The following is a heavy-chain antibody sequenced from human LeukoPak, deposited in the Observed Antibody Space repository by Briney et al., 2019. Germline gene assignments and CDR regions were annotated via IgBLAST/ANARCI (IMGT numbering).Heavy chain of an antibody. Sequence: PGGSLRLSCAASGFTFSSYAMSWVRQAPGKGLEWVSAISGSGDSTYYGDSVKGRFTISRDNSKNTLYLQMNSLRAEDTAVYYCAKQSAGSAAWYSLHYDFWGQGTLVTVSS. CDR3: AKQSAGSAAWYSLHYDF. D-gene: IGHD6-13*01. CDR2: ISGSGDST. V-gene: IGHV3-23*01. CDR1: GFTFSSYA. J-gene: IGHJ4*02.